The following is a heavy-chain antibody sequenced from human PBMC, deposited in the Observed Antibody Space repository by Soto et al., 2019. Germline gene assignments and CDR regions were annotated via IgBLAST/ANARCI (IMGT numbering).Heavy chain of an antibody. CDR3: PRAEGLYYYDSSGYLDY. J-gene: IGHJ4*02. D-gene: IGHD3-22*01. V-gene: IGHV4-30-4*01. CDR2: IYYSGST. CDR1: GGSISSGDYY. Sequence: SETLSLTCTVSGGSISSGDYYWSWIRQPPGKGLEWIGYIYYSGSTYYNPSLKSRVTISVDTSKNQFSLKLSSVTAADTAVYYCPRAEGLYYYDSSGYLDYWGQGTLVTVFS.